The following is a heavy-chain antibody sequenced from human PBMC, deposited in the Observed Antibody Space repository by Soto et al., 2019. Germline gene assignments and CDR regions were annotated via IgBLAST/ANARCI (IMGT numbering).Heavy chain of an antibody. Sequence: QVQLQESGPGLVKPSETLSLTCTVSGGSISSYYWSWIRQPPGKGLEWSGYIYYSGSTNYNPSLKSRVTISVDTSKNQFSLKLSSVTAADTAVYYCAGYTRGYSSSWPNPWGQGTLVTVSS. V-gene: IGHV4-59*01. CDR2: IYYSGST. J-gene: IGHJ5*02. D-gene: IGHD6-13*01. CDR1: GGSISSYY. CDR3: AGYTRGYSSSWPNP.